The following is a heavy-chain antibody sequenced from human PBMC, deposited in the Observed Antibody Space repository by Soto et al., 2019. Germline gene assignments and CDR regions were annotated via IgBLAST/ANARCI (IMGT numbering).Heavy chain of an antibody. Sequence: QLQLQESGSGLVKPSETLSLTCIVSNGSISSRSSYWGWIRQTPGKGLEWIGSIHYIGNTYYNPSLKSRGPLPTDTSKTQFSLKMNSVTAADTAVYFCGGQDYGAKGYDFENWGQGALVTVSS. CDR3: GGQDYGAKGYDFEN. CDR2: IHYIGNT. J-gene: IGHJ4*02. CDR1: NGSISSRSSY. D-gene: IGHD4-17*01. V-gene: IGHV4-39*01.